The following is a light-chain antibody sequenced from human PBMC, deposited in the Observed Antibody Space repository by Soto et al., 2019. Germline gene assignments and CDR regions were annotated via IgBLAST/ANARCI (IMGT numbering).Light chain of an antibody. CDR3: NSYAGSFNWV. CDR1: SSDVGGCNY. J-gene: IGLJ7*01. CDR2: EVT. V-gene: IGLV2-8*01. Sequence: QSVLTQPPSASGSPGQSVTISCTGTSSDVGGCNYVSWYQQHPGKAPKLMIYEVTKRPSGVPDRFSGSKSGNTASLTVSGLQAEDEADYYCNSYAGSFNWVFGGGTQLTVL.